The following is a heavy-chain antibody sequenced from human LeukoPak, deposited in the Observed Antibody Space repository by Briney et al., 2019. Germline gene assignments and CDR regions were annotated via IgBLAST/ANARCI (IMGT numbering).Heavy chain of an antibody. CDR2: IGSSGSYI. D-gene: IGHD5-18*01. CDR1: GFTFSSYH. Sequence: PGGSLRLSCEVSGFTFSSYHMNWVRQAPGKGLEWVSSIGSSGSYIYYADSLTGRFTISRDNAKNSLYLQMDSLRAEDTAMYYCARRATTERGHSYGLDFWGQGTLVTVSS. CDR3: ARRATTERGHSYGLDF. V-gene: IGHV3-21*01. J-gene: IGHJ4*02.